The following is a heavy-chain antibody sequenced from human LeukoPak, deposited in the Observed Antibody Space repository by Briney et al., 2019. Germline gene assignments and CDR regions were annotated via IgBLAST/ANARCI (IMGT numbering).Heavy chain of an antibody. CDR2: IGIRGDT. V-gene: IGHV3-13*01. D-gene: IGHD6-19*01. Sequence: GGSLRLSCAASGFTFIDYDMHCVRQVIGKGLEWVSAIGIRGDTHYSGSVKGRFTISRENAESSLYLQMNSLRAEDTAVYYCARGGIQVSGIDEFDYWGQGTLVTVSS. CDR3: ARGGIQVSGIDEFDY. J-gene: IGHJ4*02. CDR1: GFTFIDYD.